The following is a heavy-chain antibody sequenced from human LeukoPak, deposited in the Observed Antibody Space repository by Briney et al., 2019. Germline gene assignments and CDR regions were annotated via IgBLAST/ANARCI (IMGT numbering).Heavy chain of an antibody. Sequence: SETLSLTCTVSGGSIRGYFWSLIRQPAGKGLELIGRIYSSGSNNYNPSLKSRVTMSLDTSTSHLSLNLSSVTAADTAVYYCEREPTSGREPTSGRPLDYWGQGTLVTVSS. J-gene: IGHJ4*02. D-gene: IGHD5-12*01. CDR3: EREPTSGREPTSGRPLDY. CDR2: IYSSGSN. V-gene: IGHV4-4*07. CDR1: GGSIRGYF.